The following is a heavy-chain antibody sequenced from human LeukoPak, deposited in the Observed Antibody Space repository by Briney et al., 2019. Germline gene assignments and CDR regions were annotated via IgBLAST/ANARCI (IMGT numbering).Heavy chain of an antibody. CDR3: ARTFSYYYYMDV. D-gene: IGHD3-16*01. V-gene: IGHV1-69*01. J-gene: IGHJ6*03. CDR2: IIPIFGTA. CDR1: GGTFSSYA. Sequence: RASVKVSCKASGGTFSSYAISWVRQAPGQGLEWMGGIIPIFGTANYAQKFQGRVTITADESTSTAYMELSSLRSEDTAVYYCARTFSYYYYMDVWGKGTTVTVSS.